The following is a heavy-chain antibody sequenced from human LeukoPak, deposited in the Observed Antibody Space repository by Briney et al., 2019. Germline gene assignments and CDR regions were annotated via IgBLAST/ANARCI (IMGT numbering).Heavy chain of an antibody. J-gene: IGHJ2*01. D-gene: IGHD2-8*01. CDR1: GGTFSSYA. V-gene: IGHV1-69*05. Sequence: SVKVSCKASGGTFSSYAISWVRQAPGQGLEWMGGVIPIFGTANYAQKFQGRVTITTDESTSAASMELSSLRSEDTAVYYCAREGYCTNGVCLGEFFDLWGRGTLVTVSS. CDR3: AREGYCTNGVCLGEFFDL. CDR2: VIPIFGTA.